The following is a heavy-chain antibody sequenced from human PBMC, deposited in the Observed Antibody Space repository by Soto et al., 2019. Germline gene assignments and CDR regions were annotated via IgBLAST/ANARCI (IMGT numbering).Heavy chain of an antibody. CDR3: ARDAPECSSTSCYFDY. Sequence: ASVKVSCKASGYTFTSYGISWVRQAPGQGLEWMGWISAYNGNTNYAQKLQGRVTMTTDTSTSTAYMELRSLRSDDTAVYYCARDAPECSSTSCYFDYWGQGTLVTVSS. V-gene: IGHV1-18*01. J-gene: IGHJ4*02. CDR2: ISAYNGNT. D-gene: IGHD2-2*01. CDR1: GYTFTSYG.